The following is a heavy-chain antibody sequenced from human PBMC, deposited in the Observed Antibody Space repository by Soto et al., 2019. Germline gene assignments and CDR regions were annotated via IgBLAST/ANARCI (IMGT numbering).Heavy chain of an antibody. CDR1: GYTFSNYG. D-gene: IGHD4-17*01. Sequence: VQIEQSGAELKKPGASVKVTCKASGYTFSNYGVHWVRQAPGQRLEWMGWINTGNASTKHSQKFQGRVTITSDTSATTVYMELSSLRPEDTAVYYCAREGGVTLDYWEPLDYWGQGTLVTVSS. J-gene: IGHJ4*02. V-gene: IGHV1-3*04. CDR3: AREGGVTLDYWEPLDY. CDR2: INTGNAST.